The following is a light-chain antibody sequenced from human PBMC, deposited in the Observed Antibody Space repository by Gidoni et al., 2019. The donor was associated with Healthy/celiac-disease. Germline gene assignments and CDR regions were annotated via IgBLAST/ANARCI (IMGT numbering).Light chain of an antibody. J-gene: IGKJ2*01. CDR2: GAS. V-gene: IGKV3-15*01. Sequence: ELVMTQSSATLSVSPGERATLSCRASQSVSSNLSWYQQKPGQAPRLLIYGASTRATGTPARCSGSGSGTEFTLTISSLQSEDFAVYYCQQYNNWPPYTFGQGTKLEIK. CDR1: QSVSSN. CDR3: QQYNNWPPYT.